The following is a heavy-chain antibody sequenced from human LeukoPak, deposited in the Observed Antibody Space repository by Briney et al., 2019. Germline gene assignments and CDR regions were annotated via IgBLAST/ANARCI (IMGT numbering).Heavy chain of an antibody. V-gene: IGHV1-18*01. CDR2: ISAYNGNT. J-gene: IGHJ4*02. Sequence: ASVKVSCKASGYTFSSYGISWVRQAPGQGLEWMGWISAYNGNTNYVQKLQGRVTMTTDTSTSTAYMELRSLRSDDTAVYYCARDSPDRYSSGYLNYFDYWGQGTLVTVSS. D-gene: IGHD3-22*01. CDR3: ARDSPDRYSSGYLNYFDY. CDR1: GYTFSSYG.